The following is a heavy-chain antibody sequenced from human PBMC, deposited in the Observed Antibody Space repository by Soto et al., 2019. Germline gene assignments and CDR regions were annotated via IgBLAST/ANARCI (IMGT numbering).Heavy chain of an antibody. V-gene: IGHV5-51*01. D-gene: IGHD4-17*01. Sequence: LGESLKISFKGSGYSFTSYWIGWVRQMPGKGLEWMGIIYPGDSDTRYSPSFQGQVTISADKSISTAYLQWSSLKASDTAMYYCARADGATVTTDGVFDYWGQGTLVTVSS. CDR2: IYPGDSDT. CDR1: GYSFTSYW. J-gene: IGHJ4*02. CDR3: ARADGATVTTDGVFDY.